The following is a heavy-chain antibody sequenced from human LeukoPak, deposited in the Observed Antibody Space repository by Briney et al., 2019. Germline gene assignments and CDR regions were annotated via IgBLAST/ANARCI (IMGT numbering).Heavy chain of an antibody. CDR3: ARDLRSYGFDY. CDR1: GGSISSYY. CDR2: IYYSGST. Sequence: SETLSLTCAVSGGSISSYYWSWIRQPPGKGLEWIGYIYYSGSTNYNPSLKSRVTISVDTSKNQFSLKLSSVTAADTAVYYCARDLRSYGFDYWGQGTLVTVSS. J-gene: IGHJ4*02. D-gene: IGHD5-18*01. V-gene: IGHV4-59*01.